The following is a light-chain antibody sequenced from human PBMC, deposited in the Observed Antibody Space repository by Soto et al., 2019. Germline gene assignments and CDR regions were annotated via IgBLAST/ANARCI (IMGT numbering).Light chain of an antibody. J-gene: IGKJ3*01. CDR3: QQYYSIPLT. CDR2: WAS. CDR1: QSVLYRSNNKNY. V-gene: IGKV4-1*01. Sequence: DIVMTQSPDSLAVSLGERATINCKSSQSVLYRSNNKNYLAWYQQKPGQPPKLLIYWASTRESGVPDRFSGSGSETDFTLTISSLQAEDVAVYYCQQYYSIPLTFGPGTKVDIK.